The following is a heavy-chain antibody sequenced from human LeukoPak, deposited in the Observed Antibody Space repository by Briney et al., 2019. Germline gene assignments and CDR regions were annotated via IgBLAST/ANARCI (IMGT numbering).Heavy chain of an antibody. CDR1: GYSFTSYW. CDR2: IYPGDSDT. V-gene: IGHV5-51*01. J-gene: IGHJ6*04. Sequence: GEALKISCKGSGYSFTSYWIGWVRQMPGKGLEWMGIIYPGDSDTRYSPSFHGQVIISADKSISTAYLQWSSLKASDTAMYYCARVYYDSSGYTYGMDVWGEGTTVTVSS. D-gene: IGHD3-22*01. CDR3: ARVYYDSSGYTYGMDV.